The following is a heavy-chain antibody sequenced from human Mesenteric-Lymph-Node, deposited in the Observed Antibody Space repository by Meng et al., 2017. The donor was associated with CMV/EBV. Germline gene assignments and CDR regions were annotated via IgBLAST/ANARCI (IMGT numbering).Heavy chain of an antibody. J-gene: IGHJ4*02. CDR2: IVSSSATL. CDR3: ARDLRYYYDSSGSN. CDR1: GFTLSSNA. V-gene: IGHV3-48*04. D-gene: IGHD3-22*01. Sequence: GESLKISCAASGFTLSSNAMNWVRQAPGKGLEWVSYIVSSSATLYYADSVKGRFTISRDNAKNSLYLQMNSLRAEDTAMYYCARDLRYYYDSSGSNWGQGTLVTVSS.